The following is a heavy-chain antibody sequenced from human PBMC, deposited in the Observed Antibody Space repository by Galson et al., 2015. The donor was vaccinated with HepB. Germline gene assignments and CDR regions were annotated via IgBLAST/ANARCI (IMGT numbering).Heavy chain of an antibody. J-gene: IGHJ3*02. CDR1: GFTFGDYA. CDR3: TRGGYCSSTSCYDDAFDI. CDR2: IRSKAYGGTT. D-gene: IGHD2-2*01. Sequence: SLRLSCAASGFTFGDYAMSWVRQAPGKGLEWVGFIRSKAYGGTTEYAASVKGRFTISRDDSKSIAYLQMNSLKTEDTAVYYCTRGGYCSSTSCYDDAFDIWGQGTMVTVSS. V-gene: IGHV3-49*04.